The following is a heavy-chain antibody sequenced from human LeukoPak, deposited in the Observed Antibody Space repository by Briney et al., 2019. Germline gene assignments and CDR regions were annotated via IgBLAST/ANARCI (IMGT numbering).Heavy chain of an antibody. D-gene: IGHD3-16*01. V-gene: IGHV3-23*01. CDR2: ISGSGGST. CDR1: GFTFSSYA. CDR3: AKGIMITFGGVRLVGAFDI. J-gene: IGHJ3*02. Sequence: PGGSLRLSCAASGFTFSSYAMSWVRQAPGKGLEWVSAISGSGGSTYYADSVKGRFTISRDNSKNTLYLQMNSLRAEDTAVYYCAKGIMITFGGVRLVGAFDIWGQGTMVTVSS.